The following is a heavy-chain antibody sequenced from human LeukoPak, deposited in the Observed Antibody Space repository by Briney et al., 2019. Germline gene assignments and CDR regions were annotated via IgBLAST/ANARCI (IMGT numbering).Heavy chain of an antibody. J-gene: IGHJ4*02. V-gene: IGHV3-23*01. CDR2: ISGSGGRI. Sequence: PGGSLRLSCAASGFTFSSYATSWVRQAPGKGLEWVSAISGSGGRIYYGASVKGRFTISRDNSKNTLNLQVNSLRAEDTAVYYCATSKYSGSYWGQGTLVTVSS. CDR1: GFTFSSYA. D-gene: IGHD1-26*01. CDR3: ATSKYSGSY.